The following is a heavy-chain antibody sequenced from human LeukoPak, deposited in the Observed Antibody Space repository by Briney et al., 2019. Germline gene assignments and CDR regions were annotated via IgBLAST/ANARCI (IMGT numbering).Heavy chain of an antibody. CDR3: ARQNDYSSGWFFDY. CDR2: IYYSGST. Sequence: PSETLSLTCTVSGGSISSRSYYWVWIRQPPGKGLEWIGSIYYSGSTYYTQSLRSRVTISIDTSKDQFSLKLSSVTAADTAVYYCARQNDYSSGWFFDYWGQGALVTVSS. J-gene: IGHJ4*02. D-gene: IGHD6-19*01. V-gene: IGHV4-39*01. CDR1: GGSISSRSYY.